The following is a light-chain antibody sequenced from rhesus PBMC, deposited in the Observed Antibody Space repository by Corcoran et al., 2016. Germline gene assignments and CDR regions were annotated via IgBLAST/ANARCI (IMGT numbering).Light chain of an antibody. V-gene: IGKV1S16*01. Sequence: DIQMTQSPSSLSASIGDTATITCRASQAIYNYLAWYQQKPGKAPKPLIYYTSSLKSGVPSRFSGSWFGTDFTLTISSLQPEDFATYYCRQHYSHPPAFGGGTKVEIK. CDR1: QAIYNY. J-gene: IGKJ4*01. CDR2: YTS. CDR3: RQHYSHPPA.